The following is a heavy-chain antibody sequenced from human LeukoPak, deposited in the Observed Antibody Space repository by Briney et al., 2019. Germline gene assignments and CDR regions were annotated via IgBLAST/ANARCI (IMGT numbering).Heavy chain of an antibody. CDR3: ARPGDYGYFDY. D-gene: IGHD4-17*01. CDR2: ISYSGTT. Sequence: SETLSLTCSVSAGSISTYYWSWIRQPPGKGLEWIGYISYSGTTNYNPSLKSRVTLSVDTSQNQLSLRLTSMTAADMAVYYCARPGDYGYFDYWGQGTLVTVSS. V-gene: IGHV4-59*08. CDR1: AGSISTYY. J-gene: IGHJ4*02.